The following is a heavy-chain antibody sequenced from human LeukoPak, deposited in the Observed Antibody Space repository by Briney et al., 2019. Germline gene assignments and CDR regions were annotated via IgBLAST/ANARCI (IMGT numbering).Heavy chain of an antibody. CDR2: ISWNSGSI. D-gene: IGHD5-12*01. CDR1: GFTFDDYA. Sequence: PGRSLRLSCAASGFTFDDYAMHWVRQAPGKGLEWVSGISWNSGSIGYADSVKGRFTISRDNAKNSLYLQMNSLRAEDTALYYCAKDMVATLEYYFDYWGQGTLVTVSS. J-gene: IGHJ4*02. V-gene: IGHV3-9*01. CDR3: AKDMVATLEYYFDY.